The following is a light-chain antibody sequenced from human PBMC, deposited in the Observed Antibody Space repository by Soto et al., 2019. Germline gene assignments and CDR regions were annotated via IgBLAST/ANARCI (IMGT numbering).Light chain of an antibody. J-gene: IGKJ4*01. CDR2: DAS. CDR3: QQRGIWTLN. Sequence: LTDAAATRSLSAGDRGTLSRRASQSVVPYLAGDHHKPGQAPGLLIDDASNGATGIPARCTGSGSGTDFTLSISSLETEEFAVYYCQQRGIWTLNIGRGTKVEIK. CDR1: QSVVPY. V-gene: IGKV3-11*01.